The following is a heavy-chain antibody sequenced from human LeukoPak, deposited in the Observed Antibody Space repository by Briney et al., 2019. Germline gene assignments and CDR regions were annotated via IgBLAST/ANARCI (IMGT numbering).Heavy chain of an antibody. Sequence: GGSLRLSCAASEFTFSDYYMSWVRQAPGKGLEWVSVIYSGGSTYYADSVKGRFTISRDNSKNTLYLQMNSLRAEDTAVYYCARDQEGDPGGAFDIWGQGTMVTVSS. CDR1: EFTFSDYY. CDR2: IYSGGST. J-gene: IGHJ3*02. D-gene: IGHD3-16*01. V-gene: IGHV3-66*01. CDR3: ARDQEGDPGGAFDI.